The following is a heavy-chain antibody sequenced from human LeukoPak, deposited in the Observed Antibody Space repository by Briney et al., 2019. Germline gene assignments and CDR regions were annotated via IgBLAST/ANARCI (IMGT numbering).Heavy chain of an antibody. J-gene: IGHJ5*02. V-gene: IGHV1-46*01. CDR1: GYTFTNYY. CDR2: FNPSGGST. CDR3: AGGGVGATTYVWFDP. Sequence: ASVKVSCKASGYTFTNYYMHWLRQAPGQGLEWVGVFNPSGGSTSYAQKFQGRVTMTRDMSTSTVYMELSRLRSEDTAVYYCAGGGVGATTYVWFDPWGQGTLVTVSS. D-gene: IGHD1-26*01.